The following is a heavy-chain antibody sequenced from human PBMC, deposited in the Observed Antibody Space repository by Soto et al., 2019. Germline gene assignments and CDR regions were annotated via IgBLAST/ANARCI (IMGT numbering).Heavy chain of an antibody. J-gene: IGHJ4*02. Sequence: QVQLQESGPGLVKPSETLSLTCTVSGGSVSSGDSYWNWIRQSPGKGLEWIGYMFDTGRTNYNPSLKSRVTISVDRSKTQVSLRLSSVTAADTAVYYCATGRDDYKTGYWGQGTLVTVSS. CDR3: ATGRDDYKTGY. V-gene: IGHV4-61*08. CDR1: GGSVSSGDSY. CDR2: MFDTGRT. D-gene: IGHD3-16*01.